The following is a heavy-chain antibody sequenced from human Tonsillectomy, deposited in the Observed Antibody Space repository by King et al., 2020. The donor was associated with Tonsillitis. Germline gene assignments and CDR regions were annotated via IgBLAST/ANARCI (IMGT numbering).Heavy chain of an antibody. Sequence: QLQESGPGLVKPSATLSLTCSVSGGSISTFYWSWIRQPAGKGLEWIGRLYTSGSTNYNPSLKSRVTMSVDTSKNQFSLELSSVTAADTAVYYCVTGYYLVIDYWGQGILVTVSS. CDR1: GGSISTFY. V-gene: IGHV4-4*07. CDR2: LYTSGST. CDR3: VTGYYLVIDY. J-gene: IGHJ4*02. D-gene: IGHD3-9*01.